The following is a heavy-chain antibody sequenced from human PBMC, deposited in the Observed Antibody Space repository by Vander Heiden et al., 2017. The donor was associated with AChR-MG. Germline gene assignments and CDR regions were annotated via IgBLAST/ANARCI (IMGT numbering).Heavy chain of an antibody. CDR3: ARVSPGSRGAAMSWFDP. J-gene: IGHJ5*02. CDR1: GGSISSYY. D-gene: IGHD2-2*01. CDR2: IYYSGST. V-gene: IGHV4-59*01. Sequence: QVQLQESGPGLVKPSETLSLTCTVSGGSISSYYWSWIRQPPGKGLEWIGYIYYSGSTNYNPSLNSRVTISVDTSKNQFSLKLSSVTAADTAVYYCARVSPGSRGAAMSWFDPWGQGTLVAVSS.